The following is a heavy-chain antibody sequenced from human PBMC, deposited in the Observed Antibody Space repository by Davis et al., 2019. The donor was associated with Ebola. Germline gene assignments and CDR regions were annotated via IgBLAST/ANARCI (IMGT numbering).Heavy chain of an antibody. Sequence: ASVKVSCKASGYTFTGYYMHWVRQAPGQGLEWMGWINPNSGGTNYAQKFQGWVTMTRDPSISTAYMELGRLRSDDTAVYYCARGGRIAATTYWFDPWGQGTLVTVSS. CDR1: GYTFTGYY. CDR2: INPNSGGT. CDR3: ARGGRIAATTYWFDP. J-gene: IGHJ5*02. D-gene: IGHD6-13*01. V-gene: IGHV1-2*04.